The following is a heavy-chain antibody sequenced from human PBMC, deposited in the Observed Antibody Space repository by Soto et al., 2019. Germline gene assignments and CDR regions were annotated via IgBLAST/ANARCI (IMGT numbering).Heavy chain of an antibody. V-gene: IGHV4-4*02. D-gene: IGHD3-9*01. CDR1: GGSISSSNW. CDR3: ARVVPGYFDWLARGGMDV. J-gene: IGHJ6*02. CDR2: IYHSGST. Sequence: SETLSLTCAVSGGSISSSNWWSWVRQPPGKGLEWIGEIYHSGSTNYNPSLKSRVTISVDKSKNQFSLKLSSVTAADTAVYYCARVVPGYFDWLARGGMDVQGQGTTVTVSS.